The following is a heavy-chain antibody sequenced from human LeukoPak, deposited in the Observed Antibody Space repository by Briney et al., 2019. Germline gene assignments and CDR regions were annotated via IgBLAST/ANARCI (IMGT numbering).Heavy chain of an antibody. D-gene: IGHD2/OR15-2a*01. J-gene: IGHJ4*02. V-gene: IGHV3-33*08. CDR1: GFTFSSYG. CDR3: ARDPPIYNYFDY. CDR2: IWYDGSNK. Sequence: PGGSLRLSSAASGFTFSSYGMHWVRQAPGKGLEWVAVIWYDGSNKYYADSVKGRFTISRDNSKNTLYPQMNSLRAEDTAVYYCARDPPIYNYFDYWGQGTLVTVSS.